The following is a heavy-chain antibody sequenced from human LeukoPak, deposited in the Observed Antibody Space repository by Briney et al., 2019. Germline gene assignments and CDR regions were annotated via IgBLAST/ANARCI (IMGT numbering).Heavy chain of an antibody. V-gene: IGHV4-61*02. CDR2: IYTSGSI. Sequence: EPSETLSLTCTVSGGSISSGSYYWSWIRQPAGKGLEWIGRIYTSGSINYNPSLKSRVTISVDTSKNQSSLRLSSVTAADSAVYYCARVSPIFSVAVSDAFGLWGQGTMVTVSS. D-gene: IGHD3-3*01. CDR1: GGSISSGSYY. CDR3: ARVSPIFSVAVSDAFGL. J-gene: IGHJ3*01.